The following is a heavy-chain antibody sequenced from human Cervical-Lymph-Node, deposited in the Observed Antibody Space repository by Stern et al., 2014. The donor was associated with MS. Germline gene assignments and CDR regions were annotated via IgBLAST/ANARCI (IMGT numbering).Heavy chain of an antibody. J-gene: IGHJ4*02. CDR2: ISAYNGNL. CDR3: ARDRGIVGNPTGDY. CDR1: GFTFRNYG. Sequence: VQLVESGVEVKKPGASVKVSCKASGFTFRNYGFSWVRQAPGQGLEWMGWISAYNGNLDFAQKFQGRLTMTTDTSTSTVYMELRTLRSDDTALYYCARDRGIVGNPTGDYWGQGPLVTVSS. D-gene: IGHD1-26*01. V-gene: IGHV1-18*01.